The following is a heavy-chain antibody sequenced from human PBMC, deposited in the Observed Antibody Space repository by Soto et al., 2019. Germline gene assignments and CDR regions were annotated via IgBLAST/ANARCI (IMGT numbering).Heavy chain of an antibody. CDR3: ARGAARHHRGVWFDP. CDR1: GFTFSSYG. CDR2: IWYDGSNK. J-gene: IGHJ5*02. D-gene: IGHD6-13*01. Sequence: QVQLVESGGGVVQPGRSLRLSCAASGFTFSSYGMHWVRQAPGKGLEWVAVIWYDGSNKYYADSVKGRFTISRDNSKNTLYLQMNSLRAEDTAVYYCARGAARHHRGVWFDPWGQGTLVTVSS. V-gene: IGHV3-33*01.